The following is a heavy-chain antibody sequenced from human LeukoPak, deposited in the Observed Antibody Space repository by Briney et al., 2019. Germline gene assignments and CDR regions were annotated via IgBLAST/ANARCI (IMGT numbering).Heavy chain of an antibody. CDR3: ARYGGDYSNAFDI. CDR2: INHSGST. J-gene: IGHJ3*02. V-gene: IGHV4-34*01. D-gene: IGHD2-21*01. Sequence: SETLSLTCAVYGGSFSGYYWSWIRQPPGKGLEWIGEINHSGSTNYNPSLKSRVTISVDTSKNQFSLKLSSVTAADTAVYYCARYGGDYSNAFDIWGQGTMVTVSS. CDR1: GGSFSGYY.